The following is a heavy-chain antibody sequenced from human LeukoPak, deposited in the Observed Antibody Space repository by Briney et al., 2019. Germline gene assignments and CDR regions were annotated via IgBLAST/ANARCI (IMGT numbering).Heavy chain of an antibody. J-gene: IGHJ4*02. Sequence: GGSLRLSCAASEFTFSTYSMHWVRQAPGKGLEWVSSIRSGGTYINYADSVKGRFTISRDDAKNSLYLQMNSLRAEDTAVYYCARDGIFDFWGQGTLVTVSS. V-gene: IGHV3-21*01. CDR2: IRSGGTYI. CDR1: EFTFSTYS. CDR3: ARDGIFDF. D-gene: IGHD1-14*01.